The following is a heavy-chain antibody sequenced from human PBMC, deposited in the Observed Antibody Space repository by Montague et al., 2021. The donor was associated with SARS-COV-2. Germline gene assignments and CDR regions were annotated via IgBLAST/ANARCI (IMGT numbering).Heavy chain of an antibody. CDR3: ARENNWNLNGWFDP. V-gene: IGHV4-61*01. Sequence: SETLSLTCTVSGGSVSSGSFYWSWIRQPPGKGLEWIGYIYYSGSTNYNPSLKSRVTISVDTSKNQFSLKLSSVTAADTAVYYCARENNWNLNGWFDPWGQGTLVTVSS. D-gene: IGHD1-20*01. CDR2: IYYSGST. CDR1: GGSVSSGSFY. J-gene: IGHJ5*02.